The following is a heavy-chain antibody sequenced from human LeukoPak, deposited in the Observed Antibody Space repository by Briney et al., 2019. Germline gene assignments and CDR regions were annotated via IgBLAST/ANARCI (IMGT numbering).Heavy chain of an antibody. D-gene: IGHD3-9*01. CDR2: ITGSGGNT. V-gene: IGHV3-23*01. J-gene: IGHJ4*02. CDR1: GFTFSNYA. CDR3: AKWGDYDVLTGYYVSGY. Sequence: PGGSLRLSCAASGFTFSNYAMSWVRQAPGKGLEWVSAITGSGGNTYYADSVKGRFTISRDNSKNTVFLQMNSLRAEDTAVYYCAKWGDYDVLTGYYVSGYWGQGTLVTVSS.